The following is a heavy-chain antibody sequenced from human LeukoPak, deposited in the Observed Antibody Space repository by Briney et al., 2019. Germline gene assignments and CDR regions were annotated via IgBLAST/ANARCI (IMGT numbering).Heavy chain of an antibody. CDR1: GYSISSGYY. V-gene: IGHV4-38-2*01. CDR2: IYHSGST. J-gene: IGHJ4*02. Sequence: SETLSLTCAVSGYSISSGYYWGWIRQPPGKGLEWIGSIYHSGSTYYNPSLKSRVTISVDTSKNQFSLKLSSVTAADTAVYYCARRYQVAAFYYFDYWGQGTPLTVSS. CDR3: ARRYQVAAFYYFDY. D-gene: IGHD2-15*01.